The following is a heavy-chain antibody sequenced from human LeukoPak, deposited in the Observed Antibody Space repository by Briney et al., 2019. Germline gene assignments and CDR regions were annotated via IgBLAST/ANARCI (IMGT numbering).Heavy chain of an antibody. Sequence: ASVKVSCKASGYTFASFGITWVRQAPGQGLEWMGWINTHNGDTNYAQKLQGRLTMTTDTSTSTAYMELSSLRSEDTAVYYCARSVTSRSPYYYYYMDVWGKGTTVTVSS. J-gene: IGHJ6*03. CDR2: INTHNGDT. V-gene: IGHV1-18*01. CDR1: GYTFASFG. CDR3: ARSVTSRSPYYYYYMDV. D-gene: IGHD2-2*01.